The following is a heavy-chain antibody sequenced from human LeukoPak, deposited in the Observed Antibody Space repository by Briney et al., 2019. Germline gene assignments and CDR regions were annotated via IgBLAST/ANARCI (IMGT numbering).Heavy chain of an antibody. J-gene: IGHJ4*02. CDR3: ARAQWLDSFDY. CDR2: INSDGSST. Sequence: GGSLRLSCAASGFTFSSYWMHWVRQAPGKGLVWVSRINSDGSSTSYADSVKGRFTISRDNAKNTLYLQMNSLRDEDTAVYYCARAQWLDSFDYWGQGTLVTVSS. V-gene: IGHV3-74*01. CDR1: GFTFSSYW. D-gene: IGHD6-19*01.